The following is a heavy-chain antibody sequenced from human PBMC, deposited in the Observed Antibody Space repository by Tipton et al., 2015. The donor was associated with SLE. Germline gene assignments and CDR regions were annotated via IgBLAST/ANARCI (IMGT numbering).Heavy chain of an antibody. CDR1: SYTFTSYG. CDR3: ARRTPDIRGYYVDRDV. CDR2: ISGYNGNT. V-gene: IGHV1-18*01. J-gene: IGHJ6*03. Sequence: QSGAEVKKPGASVKVSCKASSYTFTSYGISWVRQAPGQGLEWMGWISGYNGNTDYAQKLQGRVTMTTDTSTSTAYMELRSLRSDDTAVYYCARRTPDIRGYYVDRDVWGKGTTFTVSS. D-gene: IGHD2-15*01.